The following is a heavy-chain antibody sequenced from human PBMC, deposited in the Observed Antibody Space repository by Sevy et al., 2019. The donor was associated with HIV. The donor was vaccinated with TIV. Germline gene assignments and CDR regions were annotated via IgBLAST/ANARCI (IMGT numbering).Heavy chain of an antibody. Sequence: SEILSLTCTVSGGSISSYYWSWIRQPPGKGLEWIGYIYYSGSTNYNPSLKSRVTISVDTSKNQFSLKLSSVTAADTAVYYCARGQYSSSRGAYYFDYWGQGTLVTVSS. J-gene: IGHJ4*02. CDR1: GGSISSYY. V-gene: IGHV4-59*01. D-gene: IGHD6-6*01. CDR2: IYYSGST. CDR3: ARGQYSSSRGAYYFDY.